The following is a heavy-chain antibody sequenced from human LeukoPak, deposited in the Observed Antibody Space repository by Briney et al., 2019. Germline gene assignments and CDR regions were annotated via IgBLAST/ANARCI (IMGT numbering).Heavy chain of an antibody. V-gene: IGHV3-66*01. J-gene: IGHJ4*02. Sequence: GGSLRLSCAASGFTVSSNYMSWVRQAPGKGLEWVSVIYSGYSTYYADSVKGRFTTSRDNSKNTLYLQMNSLRAEDTAVYYCARESNSGYYLTYWGQGTLVTVSS. D-gene: IGHD3-22*01. CDR2: IYSGYST. CDR1: GFTVSSNY. CDR3: ARESNSGYYLTY.